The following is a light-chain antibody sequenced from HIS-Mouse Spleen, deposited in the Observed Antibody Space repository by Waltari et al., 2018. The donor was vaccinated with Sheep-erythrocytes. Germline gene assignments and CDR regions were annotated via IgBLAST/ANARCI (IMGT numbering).Light chain of an antibody. V-gene: IGLV2-11*01. Sequence: QSALTQPRSVSESPGQSVTISCTGTSSDVGGYNYVSWYQQHPGKAPKLMIYDVSKRPSGVPDRFSGSKSGNTASLTISGLQAEDEADYYCCSYAGSYNHVFATVTKVTVL. CDR1: SSDVGGYNY. CDR3: CSYAGSYNHV. J-gene: IGLJ1*01. CDR2: DVS.